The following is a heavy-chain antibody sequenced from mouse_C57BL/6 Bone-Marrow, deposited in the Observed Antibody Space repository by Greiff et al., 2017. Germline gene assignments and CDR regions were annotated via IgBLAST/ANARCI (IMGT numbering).Heavy chain of an antibody. CDR3: ARDYGDY. J-gene: IGHJ2*01. CDR2: IYWDDDK. CDR1: GFSLSTSGMG. V-gene: IGHV8-12*01. D-gene: IGHD1-1*02. Sequence: QVTLKECGPGILQSSQTLSLTCSFSGFSLSTSGMGVSWIRQPSGKGLEWLAHIYWDDDKRYNPSLKSRLTLSKDTSRNQVFLKITSVDTADTATYYCARDYGDYWGQGTTLTVSS.